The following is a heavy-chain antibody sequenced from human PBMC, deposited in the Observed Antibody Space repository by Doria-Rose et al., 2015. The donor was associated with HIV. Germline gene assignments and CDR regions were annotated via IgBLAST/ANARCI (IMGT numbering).Heavy chain of an antibody. CDR1: GFTVSNNY. J-gene: IGHJ4*02. Sequence: VQLVQSVGGLVQPGWSLKLSCAASGFTVSNNYMTWVRQAPGRGLEWVSLLYSDGTTYYADSVRGRFTISRDNSKNTLFLQMNDLRVEDTALYYCAREVYSYGYHNYWGRGTRGNGSS. D-gene: IGHD3-16*01. CDR2: LYSDGTT. V-gene: IGHV3-53*01. CDR3: AREVYSYGYHNY.